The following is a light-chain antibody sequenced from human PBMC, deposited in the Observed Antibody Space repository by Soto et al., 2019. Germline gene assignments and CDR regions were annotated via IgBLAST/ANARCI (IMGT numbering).Light chain of an antibody. CDR1: QGISSY. CDR3: QQLSSYPLT. CDR2: ATS. Sequence: DIQLTQSPSFLSASVGDRVTITCRASQGISSYLAWYQQKRGKAPNLLIYATSTLQSGVPSRFSGSGSGTEFNLTISSLQPEDLATYYCQQLSSYPLTFGGGTKVEIK. J-gene: IGKJ4*01. V-gene: IGKV1-9*01.